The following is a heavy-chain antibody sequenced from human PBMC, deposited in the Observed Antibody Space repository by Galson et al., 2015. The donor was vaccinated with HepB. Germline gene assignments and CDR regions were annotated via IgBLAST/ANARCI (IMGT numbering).Heavy chain of an antibody. V-gene: IGHV3-30*18. CDR1: GFTFSSYG. Sequence: SLRLSCAASGFTFSSYGMHWVRQAPGKGLEWVAVISYDGSNKYYADSVKGRFTISRDNSKNTLYLQMNSLRAEDTAVYYCAKAPRYCSSTSCPLYDYVWGSTTYGMDVWGQGTTVTVSS. J-gene: IGHJ6*02. CDR2: ISYDGSNK. D-gene: IGHD2-2*01. CDR3: AKAPRYCSSTSCPLYDYVWGSTTYGMDV.